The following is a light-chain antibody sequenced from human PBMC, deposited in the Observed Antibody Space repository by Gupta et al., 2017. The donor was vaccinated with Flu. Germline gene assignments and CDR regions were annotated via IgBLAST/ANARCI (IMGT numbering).Light chain of an antibody. V-gene: IGKV3-15*01. J-gene: IGKJ1*01. CDR2: GAS. CDR1: QSVGSS. CDR3: QQREAWPPVT. Sequence: EIVMTQSPATLSVSPGQRATLSCRASQSVGSSLAWYKQRPGQAPRLLIYGASTRASGIPARFSGSGYGTEFTLTISGRQSEDFAVYYCQQREAWPPVTFGRGTKVEI.